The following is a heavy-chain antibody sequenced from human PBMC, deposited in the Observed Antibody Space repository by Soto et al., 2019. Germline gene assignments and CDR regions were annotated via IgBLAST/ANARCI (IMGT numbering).Heavy chain of an antibody. CDR2: IVVGSGNT. J-gene: IGHJ6*02. Sequence: SVKVSCKASGFTFTSSAVQWVRQARGQRLEWIGWIVVGSGNTNYAQKFQERVTITRDMSTSTAYMELSSLRSEDTAVYYCAADRVTTAYYYYGMDVWGQGTTVT. CDR1: GFTFTSSA. V-gene: IGHV1-58*01. CDR3: AADRVTTAYYYYGMDV. D-gene: IGHD4-4*01.